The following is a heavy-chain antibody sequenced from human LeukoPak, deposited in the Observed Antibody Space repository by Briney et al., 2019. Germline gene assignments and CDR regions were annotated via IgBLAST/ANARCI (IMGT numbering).Heavy chain of an antibody. CDR2: IIPIFGTA. V-gene: IGHV1-69*13. D-gene: IGHD2-15*01. CDR3: ARVGLGYCSGGSCPDY. CDR1: GGTFSSYA. J-gene: IGHJ4*02. Sequence: ASVKVSCKASGGTFSSYAISWVRQAPGQGLEWMGGIIPIFGTANYAQKFQGRVTITSDESTSTAYMELSSLRSEDTAVYYCARVGLGYCSGGSCPDYWGQGTLVTVSS.